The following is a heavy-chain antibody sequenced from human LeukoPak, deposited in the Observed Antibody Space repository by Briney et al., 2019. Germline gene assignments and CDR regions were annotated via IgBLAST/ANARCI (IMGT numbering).Heavy chain of an antibody. V-gene: IGHV4-59*01. D-gene: IGHD3-16*02. CDR2: IYYSGST. CDR1: GGSISSYY. J-gene: IGHJ5*02. Sequence: TSETLSLTCTVSGGSISSYYWSWIRQPPGKVLEWIGYIYYSGSTNYNPSLKSRVTISVDTSKNQFSLKLSSVTAADTAVYYCARVGMITFGGVIEKYNWSDPWGQGTLVTVSS. CDR3: ARVGMITFGGVIEKYNWSDP.